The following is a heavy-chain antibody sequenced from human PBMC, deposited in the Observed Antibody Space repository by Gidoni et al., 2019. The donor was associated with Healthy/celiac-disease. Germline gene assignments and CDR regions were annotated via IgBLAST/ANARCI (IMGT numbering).Heavy chain of an antibody. V-gene: IGHV3-23*01. CDR1: GFPFSSYS. Sequence: EVQLLESGGGLVQPGGSLRLSCAAAGFPFSSYSMSWVRQAPGKGLEWVSVIRVSCGSTYYADSVKGRFTISRDNSKNTLYLQMNSRRAEDTAVYYCAKDYGIVVVPEAFDIWGQGTMVTVSS. D-gene: IGHD2-2*01. CDR2: IRVSCGST. J-gene: IGHJ3*02. CDR3: AKDYGIVVVPEAFDI.